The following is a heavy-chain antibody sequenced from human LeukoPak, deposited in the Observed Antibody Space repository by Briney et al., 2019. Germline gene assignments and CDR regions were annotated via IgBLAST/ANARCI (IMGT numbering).Heavy chain of an antibody. CDR2: IYTSGST. D-gene: IGHD6-13*01. CDR3: ARVVQAAAGDTYYYYMDV. Sequence: SETLSLTCTVSGGSISSYYWRSSRQPAGKGLEWIGRIYTSGSTNYNPSLKSRVTMSVDTSKNQFSLKLSSVTAADTAVYYCARVVQAAAGDTYYYYMDVWGKGTTVTVSS. V-gene: IGHV4-4*07. J-gene: IGHJ6*03. CDR1: GGSISSYY.